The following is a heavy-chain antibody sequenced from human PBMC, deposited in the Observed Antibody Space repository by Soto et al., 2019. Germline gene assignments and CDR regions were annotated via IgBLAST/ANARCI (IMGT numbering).Heavy chain of an antibody. Sequence: QVQLVQSGAEVKKPGSSVKVSCKASGGTFSSYAISWVRQAPGQGLEWMGGIIPIFGTANYEQKVQGRVTITADESTGTAYMELSSLRSEDTAVYFWAGRKPPPVDGTWAFDIWGLGTMVTVSS. CDR1: GGTFSSYA. J-gene: IGHJ3*02. CDR3: AGRKPPPVDGTWAFDI. CDR2: IIPIFGTA. V-gene: IGHV1-69*01. D-gene: IGHD6-19*01.